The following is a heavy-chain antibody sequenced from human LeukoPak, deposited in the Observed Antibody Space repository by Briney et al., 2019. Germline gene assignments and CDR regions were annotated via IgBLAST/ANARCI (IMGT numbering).Heavy chain of an antibody. Sequence: PGGSLRLSCAASGFTFSSYSMNWVRQAPGQGLEWVSSISSSSSYIYYADSVKGRFTISRDNAKNSLYLQMNSLRAEDTAVYYCASAGGETMVRGVIADYWGQGTLVTVSS. V-gene: IGHV3-21*01. CDR2: ISSSSSYI. J-gene: IGHJ4*02. D-gene: IGHD3-10*01. CDR1: GFTFSSYS. CDR3: ASAGGETMVRGVIADY.